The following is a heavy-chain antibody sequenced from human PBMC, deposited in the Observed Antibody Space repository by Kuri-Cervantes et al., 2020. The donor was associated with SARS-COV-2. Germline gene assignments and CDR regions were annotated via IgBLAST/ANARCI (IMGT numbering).Heavy chain of an antibody. D-gene: IGHD2-15*01. J-gene: IGHJ4*02. CDR1: GGSISSYS. CDR2: IYHSGST. V-gene: IGHV4-30-2*01. CDR3: ARDGSGGDADY. Sequence: SETLSLTCTVSGGSISSYSWSWIRQPPGKGLEWIGYIYHSGSTYYNPSLKSRVTISVDRSKNQFSLKLSSVTAADTAVYYCARDGSGGDADYWGQGTLVTVSS.